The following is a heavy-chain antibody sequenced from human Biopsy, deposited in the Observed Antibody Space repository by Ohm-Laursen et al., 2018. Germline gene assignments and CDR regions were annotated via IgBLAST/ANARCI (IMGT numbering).Heavy chain of an antibody. CDR2: IYYTGHT. Sequence: SQALSLTCTVSGGSIKSYYWNWIRQSPGKGLERIGFIYYTGHTNYNSSLKIRATISVDTSKNQFSLKVISVTAADTSVYYCARLTGDPSYWGQGILVTVSS. J-gene: IGHJ4*02. CDR3: ARLTGDPSY. CDR1: GGSIKSYY. D-gene: IGHD7-27*01. V-gene: IGHV4-59*01.